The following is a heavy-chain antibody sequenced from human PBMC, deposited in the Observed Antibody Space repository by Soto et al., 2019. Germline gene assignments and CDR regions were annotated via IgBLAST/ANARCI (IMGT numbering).Heavy chain of an antibody. V-gene: IGHV1-8*01. J-gene: IGHJ4*02. Sequence: ASVKVSCKASGYAFTSYDINWVRQATGQGLEWMGWMNPNSGNTGYAQKFQGRVTMTRNTSISTAYMELSSLRSEDTAVYYCARGLVAYSSGPYYFDYWGQGTLVTVSS. CDR2: MNPNSGNT. CDR3: ARGLVAYSSGPYYFDY. CDR1: GYAFTSYD. D-gene: IGHD6-19*01.